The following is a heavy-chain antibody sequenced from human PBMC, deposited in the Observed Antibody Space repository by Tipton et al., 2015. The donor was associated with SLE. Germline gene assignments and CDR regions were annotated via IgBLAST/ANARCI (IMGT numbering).Heavy chain of an antibody. CDR2: IYSGGSST. J-gene: IGHJ4*02. D-gene: IGHD3-10*01. CDR3: AKGYYGSGSYIDH. CDR1: GFTFSTYA. Sequence: SLRLSCAASGFTFSTYAMSWVRQAPGKGLEWVSVIYSGGSSTCFADSVKGRFTISRDDSKNTLFLQMNCLRAEDTAVYYCAKGYYGSGSYIDHWGQGTLVTVSA. V-gene: IGHV3-23*03.